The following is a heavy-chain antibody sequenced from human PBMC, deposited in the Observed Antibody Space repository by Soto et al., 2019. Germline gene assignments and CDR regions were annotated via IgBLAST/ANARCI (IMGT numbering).Heavy chain of an antibody. Sequence: PSETLSLTCAVYGGSFSGYYWSWIRQPPGKGLEWIGEINHSGSTNYNPSLKSRVTISVDTSKNQFSLKLSSVTAADTAVYYCARGGEDIVVVVAATRDRRNYYFDYWGQGTLVTVSS. D-gene: IGHD2-15*01. CDR1: GGSFSGYY. J-gene: IGHJ4*02. CDR3: ARGGEDIVVVVAATRDRRNYYFDY. CDR2: INHSGST. V-gene: IGHV4-34*01.